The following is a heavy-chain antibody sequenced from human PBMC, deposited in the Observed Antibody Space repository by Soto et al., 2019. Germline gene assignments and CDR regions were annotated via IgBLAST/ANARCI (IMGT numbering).Heavy chain of an antibody. Sequence: VASVKVSCKASGYTFTAYSMHWVRQAPGQGLEWIGWFNPNSGDTVYAEKFQGRVTLTRDTSISTAYMELSSLRSDDTALYYCAREASAVLAIDYWGQGTLVTVSS. CDR1: GYTFTAYS. CDR2: FNPNSGDT. V-gene: IGHV1-2*02. J-gene: IGHJ4*02. CDR3: AREASAVLAIDY. D-gene: IGHD6-19*01.